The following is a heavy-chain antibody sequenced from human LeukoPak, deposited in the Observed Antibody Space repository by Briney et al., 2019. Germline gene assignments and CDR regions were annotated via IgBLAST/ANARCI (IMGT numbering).Heavy chain of an antibody. CDR1: GGSISSSYW. V-gene: IGHV4-4*02. CDR2: IYHCGST. J-gene: IGHJ4*02. D-gene: IGHD3-9*01. Sequence: SEALFLTCDVPGGSISSSYWWRWVRQPPGKGREWVGEIYHCGSTYYNPSLKSRVTISVDRSKNQFSLKLSSVTAANTAVYYCARVTVLRYVDWLLSKSNSGNYFDYWGQGALVTVSS. CDR3: ARVTVLRYVDWLLSKSNSGNYFDY.